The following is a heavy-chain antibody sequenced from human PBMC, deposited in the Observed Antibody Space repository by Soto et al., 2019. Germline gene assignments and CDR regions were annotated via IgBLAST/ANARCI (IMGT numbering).Heavy chain of an antibody. J-gene: IGHJ5*02. D-gene: IGHD3-9*01. V-gene: IGHV5-51*01. CDR2: IYPGDSDT. Sequence: VECLTISCKDSGYSFTSYWIVWVLQMPGKGLEWMGMIYPGDSDTRYSPSFQGQVTISADKSISTAYLQWSSLKASDTAMYYCARRNHYDILTGYSNWFDPWGQGTMVTVSS. CDR1: GYSFTSYW. CDR3: ARRNHYDILTGYSNWFDP.